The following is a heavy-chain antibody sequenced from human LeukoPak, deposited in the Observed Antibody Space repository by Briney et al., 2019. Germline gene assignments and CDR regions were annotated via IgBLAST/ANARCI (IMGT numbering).Heavy chain of an antibody. V-gene: IGHV4-61*08. CDR1: GGSISSGGYY. CDR3: ARGKAAAYWFDP. J-gene: IGHJ5*02. Sequence: TSQTLSLTCTVSGGSISSGGYYWSWIRQPPGKGLEWIGYIYYSGSTNYNPSLKSRVTISVDTSKNQFSLKLSSVTAADTAVYYCARGKAAAYWFDPWGQGTLVTVTS. D-gene: IGHD6-13*01. CDR2: IYYSGST.